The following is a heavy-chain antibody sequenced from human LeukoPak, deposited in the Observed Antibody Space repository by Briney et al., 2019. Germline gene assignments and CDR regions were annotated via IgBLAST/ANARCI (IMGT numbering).Heavy chain of an antibody. J-gene: IGHJ4*02. Sequence: ASVKVSCKASGYTFTSYDINWVRQATGQGLDWMGWMNPNSGNTGYAQKFQGRVTMTRNTSISTAYMGLSSLRSEDTAVYYCARGPPHYDFWSGYSFFHFLGYDYWGQGTLVTVSS. V-gene: IGHV1-8*01. CDR2: MNPNSGNT. D-gene: IGHD3-3*01. CDR3: ARGPPHYDFWSGYSFFHFLGYDY. CDR1: GYTFTSYD.